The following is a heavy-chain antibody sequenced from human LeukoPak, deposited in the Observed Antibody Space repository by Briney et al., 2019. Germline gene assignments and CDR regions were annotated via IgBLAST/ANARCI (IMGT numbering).Heavy chain of an antibody. V-gene: IGHV3-74*01. D-gene: IGHD5-24*01. Sequence: QSGGSLRLSCAASGFTFSSYWMHWVRHAPGKGLVWVSRINGDGSSTTYADSVKGRFTISRDNAKNTLYLQMNSLRAGDTAVYRCAKIRDGYNSYFDYWGQGTLVTVS. CDR1: GFTFSSYW. CDR2: INGDGSST. J-gene: IGHJ4*02. CDR3: AKIRDGYNSYFDY.